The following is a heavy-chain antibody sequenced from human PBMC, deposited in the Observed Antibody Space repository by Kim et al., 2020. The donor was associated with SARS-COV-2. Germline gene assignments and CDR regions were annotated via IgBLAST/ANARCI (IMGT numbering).Heavy chain of an antibody. CDR2: IYYSGST. J-gene: IGHJ4*02. CDR1: GGSISSYY. Sequence: SETLSLTCTVSGGSISSYYWSWIRQPPGKGLEWIGYIYYSGSTNYNPSLKSRVTISVDTSKNQFSLKLSSVTAADTAVYYCARGVRGVRGAWYYFDYWGQGTLVTVSS. D-gene: IGHD3-10*01. CDR3: ARGVRGVRGAWYYFDY. V-gene: IGHV4-59*01.